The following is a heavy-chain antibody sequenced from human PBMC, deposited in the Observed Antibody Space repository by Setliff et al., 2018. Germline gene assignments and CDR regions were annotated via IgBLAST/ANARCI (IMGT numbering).Heavy chain of an antibody. CDR1: GGSINNYH. Sequence: PSETLSLTCTVSGGSINNYHWNWIRQPPGKGLEWIGYVGYNGNTHYNPSLNSRVTMSVDTSKNQFSLKLTSVSAADTAVYYCARWGENSGRPDWRAFDIRGQGTMVTV. CDR3: ARWGENSGRPDWRAFDI. V-gene: IGHV4-59*01. CDR2: VGYNGNT. D-gene: IGHD1-26*01. J-gene: IGHJ3*02.